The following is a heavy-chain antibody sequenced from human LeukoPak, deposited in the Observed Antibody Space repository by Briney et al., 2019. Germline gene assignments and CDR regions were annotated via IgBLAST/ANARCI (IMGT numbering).Heavy chain of an antibody. CDR3: TRVGSSGSVDY. Sequence: GGSLRLSCAASGFTFSDYYMSWIRLAQGKGLEWVSYISSRTSDTNYVDSVKGRFTISRDNAKNSLYLQMNSLRAEDTAVYYCTRVGSSGSVDYWGQGTLVTVSS. CDR2: ISSRTSDT. J-gene: IGHJ4*02. D-gene: IGHD1-1*01. V-gene: IGHV3-11*06. CDR1: GFTFSDYY.